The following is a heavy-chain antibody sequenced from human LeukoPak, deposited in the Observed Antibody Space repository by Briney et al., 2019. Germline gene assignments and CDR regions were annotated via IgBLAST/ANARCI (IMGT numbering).Heavy chain of an antibody. CDR1: GYTFTGYY. CDR2: INPNSGGT. D-gene: IGHD5-12*01. CDR3: ARDIGYSGYDPRY. J-gene: IGHJ4*02. V-gene: IGHV1-2*02. Sequence: ASVKVSCKASGYTFTGYYMHWVRQAPGQGLEWMGWINPNSGGTNYAQKFQGRVTMTRDTSISTAYMELSRLRSDDTAVYYCARDIGYSGYDPRYWGQGTLVTVSS.